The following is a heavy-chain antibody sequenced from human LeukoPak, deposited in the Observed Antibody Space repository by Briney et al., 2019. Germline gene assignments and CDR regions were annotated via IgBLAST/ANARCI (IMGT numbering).Heavy chain of an antibody. CDR3: ARDRAGKIAARLDY. CDR1: GFTFSSYA. Sequence: PGGSLRLSCAAPGFTFSSYAMHWVRQAPGKGLEWVAVISYDGSNKYHADSVKGRFTISRDNSKNTLYLQMNSLRAEDTAVYYCARDRAGKIAARLDYWGQGTLVTVSS. J-gene: IGHJ4*02. CDR2: ISYDGSNK. D-gene: IGHD6-6*01. V-gene: IGHV3-30-3*01.